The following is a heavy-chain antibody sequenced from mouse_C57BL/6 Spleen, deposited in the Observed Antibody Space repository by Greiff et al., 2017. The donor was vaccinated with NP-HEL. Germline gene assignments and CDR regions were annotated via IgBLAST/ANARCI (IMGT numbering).Heavy chain of an antibody. V-gene: IGHV1-69*01. CDR1: GYTFTSYW. Sequence: QVQLQQPGAELVMPGASVKLSCKASGYTFTSYWMHWVKQRPGQGLEWIGEIDPSDSYTNYNQKFKGKSTLTVDKSSSTAYMQLSSLTSEDSAVYYCARWGSTYYAMDYWGQGTSVTVSS. D-gene: IGHD1-1*02. CDR3: ARWGSTYYAMDY. J-gene: IGHJ4*01. CDR2: IDPSDSYT.